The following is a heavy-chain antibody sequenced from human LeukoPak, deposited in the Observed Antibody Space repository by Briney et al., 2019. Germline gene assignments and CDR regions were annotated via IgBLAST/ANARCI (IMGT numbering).Heavy chain of an antibody. J-gene: IGHJ4*02. CDR2: INPSGGST. CDR3: ARGIRLGQRGWYYFDY. Sequence: ASVKVSCKASGYTFTSYYMHWVRQAPGQGLEWMGIINPSGGSTSYAQKFQGRVTMTRDTSTSTVYMELSSLRSEDTAVYYCARGIRLGQRGWYYFDYWGQGTLVTVSS. D-gene: IGHD6-25*01. CDR1: GYTFTSYY. V-gene: IGHV1-46*01.